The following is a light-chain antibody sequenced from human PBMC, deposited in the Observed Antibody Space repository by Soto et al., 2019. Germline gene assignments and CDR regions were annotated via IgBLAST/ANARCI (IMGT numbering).Light chain of an antibody. J-gene: IGLJ1*01. CDR3: QSYDSSLNGFYV. CDR1: SSNIGAGYD. Sequence: QSVLTQPPSVSGAPGQRVTISCTGSSSNIGAGYDVHWYQQLPGTAPKLLIYGNSNRPSGFPDRFSGSKSGTSASLAITGLQAEDEADYYSQSYDSSLNGFYVFGTGTKLTVL. CDR2: GNS. V-gene: IGLV1-40*01.